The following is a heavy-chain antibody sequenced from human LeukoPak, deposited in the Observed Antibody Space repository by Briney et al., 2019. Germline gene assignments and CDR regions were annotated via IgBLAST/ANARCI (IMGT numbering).Heavy chain of an antibody. J-gene: IGHJ6*03. Sequence: GGSLRLSCAASGFTFDDYGMSWVRQAPGKGLEWVSSINWNGGSRGYADSVKGRFTISRDNAKNSLYLQMNSLRAEDTALYYCAGQITMIVVVIPTVYMDVWGKGTTVTVSS. CDR2: INWNGGSR. D-gene: IGHD3-22*01. V-gene: IGHV3-20*04. CDR1: GFTFDDYG. CDR3: AGQITMIVVVIPTVYMDV.